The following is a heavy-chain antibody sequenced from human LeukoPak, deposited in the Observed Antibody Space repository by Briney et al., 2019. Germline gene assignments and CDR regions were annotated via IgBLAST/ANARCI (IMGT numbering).Heavy chain of an antibody. CDR3: ARGNSSSWFWGIGAFDI. CDR1: GGSISSSSYY. V-gene: IGHV4-39*07. CDR2: IYYSGST. Sequence: SETLSLTCTVSGGSISSSSYYWGWIRQPPGKGLEWIGSIYYSGSTYYNPSLKSRVTISVDTSKNQFSLKLSSVTAADTAVYYCARGNSSSWFWGIGAFDIWGQGTMVTVSS. D-gene: IGHD6-13*01. J-gene: IGHJ3*02.